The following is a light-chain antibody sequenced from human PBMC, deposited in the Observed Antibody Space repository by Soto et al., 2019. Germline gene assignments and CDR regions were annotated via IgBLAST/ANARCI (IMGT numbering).Light chain of an antibody. CDR3: QRLDSNPPWT. CDR1: QTIDNY. J-gene: IGKJ1*01. V-gene: IGKV1-9*01. CDR2: LAS. Sequence: IQLTQSPSSLSASVGDTVTISCRASQTIDNYLAWYQQYPGRAPKLLIYLASTLQSGVPSRFSGSGSGTDFQLTISSLQPEDFATYYCQRLDSNPPWTFGQGTRVEIK.